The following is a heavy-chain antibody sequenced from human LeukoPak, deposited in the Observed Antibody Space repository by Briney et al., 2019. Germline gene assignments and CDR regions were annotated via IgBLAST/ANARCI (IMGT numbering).Heavy chain of an antibody. CDR1: GFTFSSYA. Sequence: GGSLRLSCAASGFTFSSYAMSWVRQAPGKGLEWVSVFYNGINTYYADSVKGRFTTSRDNSKNTLYLQMNSLRVEDTAVYFCARVGSGNTYGYADYWGQGTLVTVSS. CDR3: ARVGSGNTYGYADY. V-gene: IGHV3-66*01. CDR2: FYNGINT. D-gene: IGHD5-18*01. J-gene: IGHJ4*02.